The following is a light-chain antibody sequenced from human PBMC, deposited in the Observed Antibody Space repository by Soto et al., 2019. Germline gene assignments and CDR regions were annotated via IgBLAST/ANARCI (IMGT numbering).Light chain of an antibody. Sequence: ENGWAQSPGTLSLSPGERATLSCRASQSVRNTYLAWYQQKPGQAPRLLIYGVSSRATGIPDRFSGSGSGTDFTLTISRLEPEDFAVYYCQQYSSSPVTFGGGTKVDIK. CDR2: GVS. CDR1: QSVRNTY. CDR3: QQYSSSPVT. J-gene: IGKJ4*01. V-gene: IGKV3-20*01.